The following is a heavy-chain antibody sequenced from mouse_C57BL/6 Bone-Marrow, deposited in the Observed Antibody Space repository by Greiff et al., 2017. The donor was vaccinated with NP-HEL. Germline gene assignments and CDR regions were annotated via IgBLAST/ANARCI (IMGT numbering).Heavy chain of an antibody. V-gene: IGHV15-2*01. CDR1: DSEVFPIAY. CDR2: TPPSIGRT. Sequence: VQLQESGSELRSPGSSVKLSCKDFDSEVFPIAYMSWVRQKPGHGFEWIGGTPPSIGRTIYGEKFEDKATLDADTLSNTAYLELNSLTSEDSAIYYCAREVPMYYYSYWYFDVWGTGTTVTVSS. J-gene: IGHJ1*03. CDR3: AREVPMYYYSYWYFDV. D-gene: IGHD1-1*01.